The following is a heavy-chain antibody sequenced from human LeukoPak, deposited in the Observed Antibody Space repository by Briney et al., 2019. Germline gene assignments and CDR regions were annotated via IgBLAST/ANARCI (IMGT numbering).Heavy chain of an antibody. V-gene: IGHV3-53*01. CDR3: ATQYGDSFAEYFQL. CDR2: IYSGGST. Sequence: PGGSLRLSCAASGFTVSSNYMRWVRQAPGKGLEWVSVIYSGGSTYCADSVKGRFTISRDNSKNTLYLQMNSLRAEDTAVYYCATQYGDSFAEYFQLWGQGTLVTVSS. CDR1: GFTVSSNY. J-gene: IGHJ1*01. D-gene: IGHD4-17*01.